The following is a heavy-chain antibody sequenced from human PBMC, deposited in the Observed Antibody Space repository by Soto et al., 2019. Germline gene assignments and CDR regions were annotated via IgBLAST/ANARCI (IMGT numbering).Heavy chain of an antibody. CDR3: ARASTTVTTLDY. CDR2: IYHSGST. J-gene: IGHJ4*02. D-gene: IGHD4-17*01. Sequence: SWIRQPPGKGLEWIGYIYHSGSTYYNPSLKSRVTISVDRSKNQFSLKLSSVTAADTAVYYCARASTTVTTLDYWGQGTLVTVSS. V-gene: IGHV4-30-2*01.